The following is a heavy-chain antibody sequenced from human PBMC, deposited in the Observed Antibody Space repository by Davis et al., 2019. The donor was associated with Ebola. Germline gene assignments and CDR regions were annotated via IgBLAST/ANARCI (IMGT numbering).Heavy chain of an antibody. Sequence: SVKVSCKASGYTFTSYGISWVRQAPGQGLEWMGGIIPIFGTANYAQKFQGRVTITADESTSTAYMELSSLRSEDTAMYYCARSYCSGGSCYSGAFDIWGQGTMVTVSS. CDR1: GYTFTSYG. CDR2: IIPIFGTA. D-gene: IGHD2-15*01. CDR3: ARSYCSGGSCYSGAFDI. V-gene: IGHV1-69*13. J-gene: IGHJ3*02.